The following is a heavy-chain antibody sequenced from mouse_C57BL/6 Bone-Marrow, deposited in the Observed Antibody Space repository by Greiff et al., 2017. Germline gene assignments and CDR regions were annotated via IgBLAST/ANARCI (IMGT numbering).Heavy chain of an antibody. D-gene: IGHD1-1*01. V-gene: IGHV14-4*01. J-gene: IGHJ2*01. Sequence: QLQQSGAELVRPGASVKLSCTASGFNIKDDYMHWVKQRPEQGLEWIGWIDPENGDTEYASKFQGKATITADTSSNTAYLQLSSLTSEDTAVYYGTPLITTVVATFDYWGQGTTLTVSS. CDR1: GFNIKDDY. CDR3: TPLITTVVATFDY. CDR2: IDPENGDT.